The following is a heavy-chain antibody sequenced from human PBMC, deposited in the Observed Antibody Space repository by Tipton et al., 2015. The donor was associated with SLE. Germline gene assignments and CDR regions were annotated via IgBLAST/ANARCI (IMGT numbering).Heavy chain of an antibody. CDR3: ARVDGRLRWFLGDAFDI. CDR2: INHSGST. CDR1: GGSFSGYY. Sequence: LRLSCAVYGGSFSGYYWSWIRQPPGKGLEWIGEINHSGSTNYNPSLKSRVTISADTSKNQFSLKLGSVTAADTAVYYCARVDGRLRWFLGDAFDIWGQGTMVTVSS. V-gene: IGHV4-34*01. D-gene: IGHD4-23*01. J-gene: IGHJ3*02.